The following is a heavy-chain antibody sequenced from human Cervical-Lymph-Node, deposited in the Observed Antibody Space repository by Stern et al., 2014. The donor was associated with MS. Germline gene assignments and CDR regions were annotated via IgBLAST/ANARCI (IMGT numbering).Heavy chain of an antibody. CDR1: GFTFSSYG. D-gene: IGHD2-8*01. CDR2: ISYDGNHK. V-gene: IGHV3-30*03. CDR3: ARDYEDTSMLFDH. J-gene: IGHJ4*02. Sequence: MQLVESGGAVVQPGRSLRLSFAASGFTFSSYGMHWVRQAPGKGLEWVTVISYDGNHKYYAASVKGRFTISRDNSKNTLHLQMNSVTPDDTAIYYCARDYEDTSMLFDHWGQGTLVTVSS.